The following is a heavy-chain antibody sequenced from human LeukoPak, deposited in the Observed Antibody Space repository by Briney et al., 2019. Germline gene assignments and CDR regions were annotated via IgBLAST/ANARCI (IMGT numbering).Heavy chain of an antibody. J-gene: IGHJ4*02. V-gene: IGHV3-30*04. Sequence: PGRSLRLSCAASGFTFSSYAMHWVRQAPGKGLEWVAVISYDGSNKYYADSVKGRFTISRDNSKNTLYLQMNSLRAEDTAVYYCARDPFPYYYGSGTVDYWGQGTLVTVSS. CDR2: ISYDGSNK. D-gene: IGHD3-10*01. CDR3: ARDPFPYYYGSGTVDY. CDR1: GFTFSSYA.